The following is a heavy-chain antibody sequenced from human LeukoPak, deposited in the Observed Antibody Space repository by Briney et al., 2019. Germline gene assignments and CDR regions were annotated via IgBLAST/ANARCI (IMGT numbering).Heavy chain of an antibody. J-gene: IGHJ4*02. CDR2: ISSSSTTI. CDR1: GFTFSSYS. D-gene: IGHD4-17*01. Sequence: GGSLRLSCAASGFTFSSYSMNWVRQAPGKGLEWVSYISSSSTTIYYADSVKGRFTISRDNAKNSLYLQMNSLRDEDTAVYYCARDLRSYGDQAGDYWGQGTLVTVSS. CDR3: ARDLRSYGDQAGDY. V-gene: IGHV3-48*02.